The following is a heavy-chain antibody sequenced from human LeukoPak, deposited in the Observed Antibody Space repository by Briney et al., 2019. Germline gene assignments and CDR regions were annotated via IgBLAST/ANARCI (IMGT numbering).Heavy chain of an antibody. CDR3: ARELYGYYFDN. D-gene: IGHD3-3*01. J-gene: IGHJ4*02. CDR1: GFTFSSYG. Sequence: GRSLRLSCAASGFTFSSYGMHWVRQAPGKGLEWVAVISYDGSNKYYADSVKGRFTISRDNSKNTLYLQMNSLTTEDTAVYYCARELYGYYFDNWGQGTLVTVSS. CDR2: ISYDGSNK. V-gene: IGHV3-30*19.